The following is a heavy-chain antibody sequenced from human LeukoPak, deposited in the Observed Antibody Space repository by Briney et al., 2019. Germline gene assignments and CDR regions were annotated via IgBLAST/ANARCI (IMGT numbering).Heavy chain of an antibody. CDR1: GGSFSGYY. Sequence: PSETLSLTCAVYGGSFSGYYWSWIRQPPGKGLEWIGEINHSGSTNYNPSLKSRVTISVDTSKNQFSLKLSSVTAADTAVYYCASSAKDSSGYYYWGQGTLVTASS. CDR3: ASSAKDSSGYYY. J-gene: IGHJ4*02. D-gene: IGHD3-22*01. V-gene: IGHV4-34*01. CDR2: INHSGST.